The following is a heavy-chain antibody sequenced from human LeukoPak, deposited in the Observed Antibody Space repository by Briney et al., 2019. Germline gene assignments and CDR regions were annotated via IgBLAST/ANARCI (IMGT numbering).Heavy chain of an antibody. J-gene: IGHJ6*03. Sequence: ASVKVSCKASGYTFTGYYMHWVRQAPGQGLEWMGRINPNSGGTNYAQKFQGRVTMTRDTSISTAYMELSRLRSDDTAVYYCATGTTSYNYYYMDVWGKGTTVTVSS. CDR2: INPNSGGT. D-gene: IGHD1-7*01. CDR3: ATGTTSYNYYYMDV. CDR1: GYTFTGYY. V-gene: IGHV1-2*06.